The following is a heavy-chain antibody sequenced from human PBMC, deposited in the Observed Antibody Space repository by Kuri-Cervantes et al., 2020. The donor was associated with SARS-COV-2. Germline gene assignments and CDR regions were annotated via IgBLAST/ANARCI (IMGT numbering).Heavy chain of an antibody. Sequence: GGSLTLSCAASGVILTDAWMSWVRQAPGKGLEWVGRIKGKVDGGTTDFAAHAEGRFHISKDDSSNTVYLQMNSLATEDKAVYFCTSTHYYDNNRNIPNYWGQGARVTVSS. CDR1: GVILTDAW. V-gene: IGHV3-15*01. CDR2: IKGKVDGGTT. D-gene: IGHD3-22*01. J-gene: IGHJ4*02. CDR3: TSTHYYDNNRNIPNY.